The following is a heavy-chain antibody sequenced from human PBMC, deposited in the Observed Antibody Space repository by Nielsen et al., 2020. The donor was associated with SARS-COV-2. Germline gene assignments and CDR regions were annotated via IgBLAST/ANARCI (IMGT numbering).Heavy chain of an antibody. CDR1: GGSISSSSYY. CDR2: IYYSGST. Sequence: SETLSLTYTVSGGSISSSSYYWGWIRQPPGKGLEWIGSIYYSGSTYYNPSLKSRVTISVDTSKNQFSLKLSSVTAADTAVYYCARHPTDFWSGYRLYGMDVWGQGTTVTVSS. D-gene: IGHD3-3*01. V-gene: IGHV4-39*01. CDR3: ARHPTDFWSGYRLYGMDV. J-gene: IGHJ6*02.